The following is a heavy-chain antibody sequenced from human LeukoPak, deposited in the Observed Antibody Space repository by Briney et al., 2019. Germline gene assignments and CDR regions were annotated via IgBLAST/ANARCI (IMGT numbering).Heavy chain of an antibody. D-gene: IGHD3-22*01. CDR1: GYSFTSYW. J-gene: IGHJ4*02. Sequence: GESLKISCKGSGYSFTSYWIGWVRQMPGKGLEWMGIIYPGDSDTRYSPSFQGQVTISADKSISTAYLQWSSLKASDTAMYYCARDTADYYDSSGYYSSYFDYWGQGTLVTVSS. V-gene: IGHV5-51*01. CDR2: IYPGDSDT. CDR3: ARDTADYYDSSGYYSSYFDY.